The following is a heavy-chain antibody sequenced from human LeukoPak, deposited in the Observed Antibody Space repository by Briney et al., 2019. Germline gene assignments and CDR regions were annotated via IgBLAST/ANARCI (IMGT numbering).Heavy chain of an antibody. CDR2: IYYNGIT. CDR1: GGSISSDY. J-gene: IGHJ4*02. V-gene: IGHV4-59*01. CDR3: ARGGPWTTVTATGVPLDY. D-gene: IGHD4-17*01. Sequence: LGTRSLTCTMSGGSISSDYWSWIRQPPGKGLEWIGSIYYNGITNYNPSLKSRVTISADTSKTQFSLRLISVTAADTAVYYCARGGPWTTVTATGVPLDYWGQGTLVTVSS.